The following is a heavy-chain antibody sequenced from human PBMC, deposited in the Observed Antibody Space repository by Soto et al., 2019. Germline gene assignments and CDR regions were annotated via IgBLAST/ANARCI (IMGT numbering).Heavy chain of an antibody. CDR1: GASISGFY. J-gene: IGHJ5*02. CDR2: IYATGTT. V-gene: IGHV4-4*07. CDR3: VRDGTKTLRDWFDP. Sequence: NPSETLSLTCTVSGASISGFYWSWIRKSAGKGLEWIGRIYATGTTDYNPSLKSRVMMSVDTSKKQFSLKLRSVTAADTAVYYCVRDGTKTLRDWFDPWGQGISVTVSS. D-gene: IGHD1-1*01.